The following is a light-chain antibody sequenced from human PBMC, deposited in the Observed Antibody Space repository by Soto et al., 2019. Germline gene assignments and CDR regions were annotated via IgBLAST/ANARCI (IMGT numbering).Light chain of an antibody. J-gene: IGKJ3*01. V-gene: IGKV1-39*01. Sequence: DIQMTQSPSSLSASVGDRVTITCRASQTIIRYLNWYQQKPGRAPNLLIYAASSLQSGVPSRFSGSGSGTEVTLSISSLQPEDFATYYCQQSYSTLITFGPGTKVEIK. CDR1: QTIIRY. CDR2: AAS. CDR3: QQSYSTLIT.